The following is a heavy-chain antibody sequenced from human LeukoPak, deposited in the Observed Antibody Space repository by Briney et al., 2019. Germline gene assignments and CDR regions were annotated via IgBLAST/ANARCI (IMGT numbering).Heavy chain of an antibody. CDR2: ISYDGSNK. CDR1: GLTFSSYA. Sequence: GGSLRLSCAASGLTFSSYAMHWVRQAPGKGLEWVAVISYDGSNKYYADSVKGRFTISRDNSKNTLYLQMNSLRAEDTAVYYCASHSGQTGYFDPWGQGTLVTVSS. J-gene: IGHJ5*02. D-gene: IGHD3-10*01. CDR3: ASHSGQTGYFDP. V-gene: IGHV3-30-3*01.